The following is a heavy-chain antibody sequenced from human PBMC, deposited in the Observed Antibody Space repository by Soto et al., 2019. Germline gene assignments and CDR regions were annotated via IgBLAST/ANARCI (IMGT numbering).Heavy chain of an antibody. CDR1: GGTFNNYA. CDR3: AREVTVASYSFDF. Sequence: QVQMVQSGAEVKRPGSSVKVSCKASGGTFNNYALSWVRQAPGQGLEWMGGIIPIFNSANYAQKLQGRVTITAHDPTCTAYMELRSLRPHDTAVYYCAREVTVASYSFDFWGQGTLVTVSS. V-gene: IGHV1-69*01. J-gene: IGHJ4*02. D-gene: IGHD5-12*01. CDR2: IIPIFNSA.